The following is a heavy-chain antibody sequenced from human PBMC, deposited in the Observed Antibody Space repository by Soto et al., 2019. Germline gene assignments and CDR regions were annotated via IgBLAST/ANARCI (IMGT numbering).Heavy chain of an antibody. V-gene: IGHV1-69*13. CDR3: ARAWGVLAGSATYCGMDV. D-gene: IGHD7-27*01. CDR2: IIPIFGTA. Sequence: SVKVSCNASGGNFSSYAISWVRQAPGQGREWMGGIIPIFGTANCAQKFQDRVTITADESTSTAYMDMSTPRLEETALNYSARAWGVLAGSATYCGMDVWGQGTTVTVSS. CDR1: GGNFSSYA. J-gene: IGHJ6*02.